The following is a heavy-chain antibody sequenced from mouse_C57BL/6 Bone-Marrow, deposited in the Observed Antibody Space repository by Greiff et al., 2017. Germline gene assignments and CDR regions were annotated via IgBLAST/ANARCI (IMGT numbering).Heavy chain of an antibody. Sequence: QVQLQQSGAELVRPGASVKLSCKASGYTFTDYYINWVKQRPGQGLEWIARLYPGSGNTYYNEKFKGKATLTAEKSSSTAYMQLSSLTSEDSAVYFCARGIGWPAWFAYWGQGTLVTVSA. V-gene: IGHV1-76*01. J-gene: IGHJ3*01. CDR1: GYTFTDYY. D-gene: IGHD1-1*02. CDR2: LYPGSGNT. CDR3: ARGIGWPAWFAY.